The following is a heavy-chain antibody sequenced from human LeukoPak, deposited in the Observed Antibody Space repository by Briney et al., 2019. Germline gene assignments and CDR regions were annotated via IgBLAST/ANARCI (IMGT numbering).Heavy chain of an antibody. Sequence: GESLRLSCATSGFTFSFFGMHWVRQAPGKGLEWVAFIQYDGSYKFYADSVQGRFSISRDNSKSTLFLQMNSLRPDDTALYYCAKTSDQLPYSKFDFWGQGTLVTVSS. V-gene: IGHV3-30*02. J-gene: IGHJ4*02. CDR3: AKTSDQLPYSKFDF. CDR2: IQYDGSYK. CDR1: GFTFSFFG. D-gene: IGHD1-7*01.